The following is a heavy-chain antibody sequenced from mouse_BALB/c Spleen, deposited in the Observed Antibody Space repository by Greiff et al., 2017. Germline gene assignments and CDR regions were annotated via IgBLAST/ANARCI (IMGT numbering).Heavy chain of an antibody. CDR2: ISYDGSN. CDR3: AREATATSGFAY. J-gene: IGHJ3*01. V-gene: IGHV3-6*02. Sequence: DVKLQESGPGLVKPSQSLSLTCSVTGYSITSGYYWNWIRQFPGNKLEWMGYISYDGSNNYNPSLKNRISITRDTSKNQFFLKLNSVTTEDTATYYCAREATATSGFAYWGQGTLVTVSA. D-gene: IGHD1-2*01. CDR1: GYSITSGYY.